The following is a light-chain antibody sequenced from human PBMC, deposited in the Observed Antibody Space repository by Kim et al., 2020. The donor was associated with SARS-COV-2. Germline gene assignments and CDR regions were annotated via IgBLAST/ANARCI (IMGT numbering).Light chain of an antibody. Sequence: GKTVTIPCTRSTGVMFCDYVQWYQQRPGSSPTGVIYENNQRASGVPVRFSGSIDSSSNSASLTISGLKTEDEADYYCQSYDSDDWVFGGGTQLTVL. CDR2: ENN. CDR3: QSYDSDDWV. J-gene: IGLJ3*02. CDR1: TGVMFCDY. V-gene: IGLV6-57*01.